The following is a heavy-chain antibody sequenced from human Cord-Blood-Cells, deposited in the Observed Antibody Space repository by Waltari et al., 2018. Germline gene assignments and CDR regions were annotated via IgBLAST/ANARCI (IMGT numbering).Heavy chain of an antibody. CDR3: TTDRVAYDAFDI. D-gene: IGHD2-15*01. CDR1: GFTFSNAW. V-gene: IGHV3-15*01. J-gene: IGHJ3*02. CDR2: IKSKTDGGTT. Sequence: EVQLVESGGGLVKPGGSLRLSCAASGFTFSNAWIGWVRQAPGKGLEWVGRIKSKTDGGTTDYAAPVKGRFTISRDDSKNTLYLQMNSLKTEDTAVYYCTTDRVAYDAFDIWGQGTMVTVSS.